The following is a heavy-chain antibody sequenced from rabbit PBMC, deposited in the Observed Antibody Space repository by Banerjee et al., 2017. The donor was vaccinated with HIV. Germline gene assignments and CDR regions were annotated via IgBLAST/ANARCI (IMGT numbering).Heavy chain of an antibody. V-gene: IGHV1S45*01. J-gene: IGHJ3*01. D-gene: IGHD4-1*01. CDR3: ARDLAGVIGWNFGL. CDR1: GFDFSSNT. CDR2: INSNTGNT. Sequence: QQQLEESGGGLVKPEGSLTLTCKASGFDFSSNTMCWFRQAPGKGLEWIGTINSNTGNTVYASWAKGPFTISKTSSTTVTLQMTSLTAADTATYFCARDLAGVIGWNFGLWGQGTLVTVS.